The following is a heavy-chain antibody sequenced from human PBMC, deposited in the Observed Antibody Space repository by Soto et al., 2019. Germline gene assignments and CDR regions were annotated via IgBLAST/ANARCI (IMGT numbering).Heavy chain of an antibody. Sequence: GESLKISCKGSGYSFTSYWIGWVRQMPGKGLEWMGIIYPGDSDTRYSPSFQGQVTISADKSISTAYLQWSSLKASDTAMYYCARQAXXXXXXXXXXXXXXXXVXXQGTTVTVSS. CDR1: GYSFTSYW. V-gene: IGHV5-51*01. CDR2: IYPGDSDT. CDR3: ARQAXXXXXXXXXXXXXXXXV. J-gene: IGHJ6*02.